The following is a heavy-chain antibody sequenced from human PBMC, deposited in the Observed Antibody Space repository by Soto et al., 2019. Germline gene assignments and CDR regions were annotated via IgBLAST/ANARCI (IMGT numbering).Heavy chain of an antibody. CDR1: GGSFSGYY. Sequence: PSETLSLTCAVYGGSFSGYYWSWIRQPPGKGLEWIGEINQSGSTKYNPSLKSRVTISVGTSKNQFSLKLSSVTAADTAVYYCARGREAARLVYYYYYMDVWGQGTTVTVS. D-gene: IGHD6-6*01. CDR3: ARGREAARLVYYYYYMDV. J-gene: IGHJ6*02. CDR2: INQSGST. V-gene: IGHV4-34*01.